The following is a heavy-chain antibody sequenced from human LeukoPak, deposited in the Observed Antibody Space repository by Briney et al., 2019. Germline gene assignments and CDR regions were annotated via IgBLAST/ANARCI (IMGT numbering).Heavy chain of an antibody. V-gene: IGHV4-34*01. CDR1: GGSFSGYY. CDR2: IYHSGST. J-gene: IGHJ3*02. CDR3: ARDFLI. Sequence: PSETLSLTCAVYGGSFSGYYWSWIRQPPGKGLEWIGSIYHSGSTHYSPSLRSRVTLSVDKSKNQVSLKMNSVTAADTAVYFCARDFLIWGQGTMVTVSS.